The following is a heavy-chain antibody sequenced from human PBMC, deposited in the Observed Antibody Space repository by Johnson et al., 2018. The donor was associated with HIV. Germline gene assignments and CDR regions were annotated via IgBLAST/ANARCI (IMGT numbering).Heavy chain of an antibody. CDR2: ISGSGGST. CDR3: AKHRGFDWFFDAFDI. Sequence: VQLVESGGGVVQPGRSLRLSCAASGFTFSRYAMHWVRQAPGKGLEWVSAISGSGGSTYYADSVKGRFTISRDNAKSSLYLQMNSLRAEDTAFYYCAKHRGFDWFFDAFDIWGQGTMVTVSS. V-gene: IGHV3-23*04. J-gene: IGHJ3*02. D-gene: IGHD3-9*01. CDR1: GFTFSRYA.